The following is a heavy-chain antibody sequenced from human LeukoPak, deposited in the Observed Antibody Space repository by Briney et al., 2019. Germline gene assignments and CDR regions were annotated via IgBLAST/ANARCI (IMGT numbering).Heavy chain of an antibody. D-gene: IGHD6-19*01. V-gene: IGHV4-59*01. Sequence: KTSETLSLTCTVSGGSISSYCWGWIRQPPGKGLEWIGYIYYSGSTNYNPSLKSRVTISVDTSKNQFSLKLSSVTAADTAVYYCARERGAVAFDYWGQGTLVTVSS. J-gene: IGHJ4*02. CDR2: IYYSGST. CDR1: GGSISSYC. CDR3: ARERGAVAFDY.